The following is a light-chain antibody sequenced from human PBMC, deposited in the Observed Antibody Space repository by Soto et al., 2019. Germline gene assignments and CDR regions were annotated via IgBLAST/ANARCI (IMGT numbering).Light chain of an antibody. Sequence: QSALTQPASVSGSPGQSITISCTGTSSDVGAHKYVSWYQQYPGRAPKLVIYEVNLRPSGVSDRFSGSKSGNTASLTISGLQAEDEAHYYCSSYVSISILVAFGGGTKLTVL. V-gene: IGLV2-14*01. CDR2: EVN. CDR1: SSDVGAHKY. J-gene: IGLJ2*01. CDR3: SSYVSISILVA.